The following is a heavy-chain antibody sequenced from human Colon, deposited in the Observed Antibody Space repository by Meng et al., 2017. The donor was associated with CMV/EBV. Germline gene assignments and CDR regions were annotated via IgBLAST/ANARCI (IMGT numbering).Heavy chain of an antibody. CDR3: AKEPLPPQT. Sequence: GESLKISCVTSGFTFSSYGMHWLRQPAGKGPEWMAFIRYDGTTKYYADSVQGRFTISRDNSRSTLHLQMNSLRAEDTGLYFCAKEPLPPQTWGQGTQVTVSS. J-gene: IGHJ4*02. V-gene: IGHV3-30*02. CDR2: IRYDGTTK. CDR1: GFTFSSYG.